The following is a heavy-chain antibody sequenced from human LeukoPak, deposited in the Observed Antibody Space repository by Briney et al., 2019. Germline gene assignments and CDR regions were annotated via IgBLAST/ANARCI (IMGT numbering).Heavy chain of an antibody. Sequence: SVKVSCKASGFTFTNSAVQWVRQARGQRLEWIGWIVVCSGNTNYAQKFQERVTITRDMSTSTAYMELSSLRSEDTAVYYCAADPVAGTNYYGMDVWGKGTTVTVSS. CDR3: AADPVAGTNYYGMDV. J-gene: IGHJ6*04. D-gene: IGHD6-19*01. CDR2: IVVCSGNT. CDR1: GFTFTNSA. V-gene: IGHV1-58*01.